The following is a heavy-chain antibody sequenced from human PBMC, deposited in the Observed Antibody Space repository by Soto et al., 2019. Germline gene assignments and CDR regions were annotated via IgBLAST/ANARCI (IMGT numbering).Heavy chain of an antibody. V-gene: IGHV3-30*03. D-gene: IGHD3-22*01. CDR1: GFTFSSYG. CDR3: ATHHDSSGLPHLDY. Sequence: QVQLVESGGGVVQPGRSLRLSCAASGFTFSSYGMHWVRQAPGKGLEWVAVISYDGSNKYYADSLKDRFTISRDNSKNTLYLQMNSLSAEDTAVYYCATHHDSSGLPHLDYWGQGTLVTVSS. J-gene: IGHJ4*02. CDR2: ISYDGSNK.